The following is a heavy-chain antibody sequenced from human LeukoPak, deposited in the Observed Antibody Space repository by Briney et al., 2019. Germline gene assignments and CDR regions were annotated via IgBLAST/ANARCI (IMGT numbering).Heavy chain of an antibody. D-gene: IGHD6-25*01. CDR3: ARRGQRLAY. CDR1: GGSFSGYY. CDR2: INHSGST. V-gene: IGHV4-34*01. J-gene: IGHJ4*02. Sequence: PSETLSLTCAVYGGSFSGYYWSWVRQPPGKGLEWIGEINHSGSTNYNPSLKSRVTISVDTSKNQFSLKLSSVTAADTAVYYCARRGQRLAYWGQGTLVTVSS.